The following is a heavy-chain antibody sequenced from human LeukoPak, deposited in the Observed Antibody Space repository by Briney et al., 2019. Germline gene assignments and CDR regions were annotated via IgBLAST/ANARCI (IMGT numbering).Heavy chain of an antibody. CDR3: ARVTTGYSSSWYLPNYYYYYMDV. V-gene: IGHV4-39*07. CDR2: IYYSGST. D-gene: IGHD6-13*01. Sequence: SETLSLTCTVSGDSISSSSYYWGWIRQPPGKGLEWIGSIYYSGSTNYNPSLKSRVTISVDTSKNQFSLKLSSVTAADTAVYYCARVTTGYSSSWYLPNYYYYYMDVWGKGTTVTVSS. CDR1: GDSISSSSYY. J-gene: IGHJ6*03.